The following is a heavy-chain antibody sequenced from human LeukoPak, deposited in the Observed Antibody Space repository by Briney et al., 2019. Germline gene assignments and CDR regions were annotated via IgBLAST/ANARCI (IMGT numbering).Heavy chain of an antibody. J-gene: IGHJ4*02. D-gene: IGHD6-6*01. CDR1: GFTFDDYA. CDR3: AKDRYSTSSSVVDY. CDR2: ISWNSGTI. V-gene: IGHV3-9*03. Sequence: GRSLRLSCAASGFTFDDYAMHWVRQAPGKGLEWVSGISWNSGTIGYADSVKGRFTISRDNAKNSLFLQMNSLRAEDMALYYCAKDRYSTSSSVVDYWGQGTLVTVSS.